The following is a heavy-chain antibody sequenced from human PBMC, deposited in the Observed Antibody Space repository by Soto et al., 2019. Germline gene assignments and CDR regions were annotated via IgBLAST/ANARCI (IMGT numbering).Heavy chain of an antibody. V-gene: IGHV3-23*01. CDR1: GFTFSSYA. D-gene: IGHD2-2*01. CDR2: ISGSGGST. Sequence: GGSLRLSCAASGFTFSSYAMSWVRQAPGKGLEWVSAISGSGGSTYYADSVKGRFTISRDNSKNTLYLQMNSLRAEDTAVYYCARALWGPAGHINWFDPRGQGTLVTVSS. J-gene: IGHJ5*02. CDR3: ARALWGPAGHINWFDP.